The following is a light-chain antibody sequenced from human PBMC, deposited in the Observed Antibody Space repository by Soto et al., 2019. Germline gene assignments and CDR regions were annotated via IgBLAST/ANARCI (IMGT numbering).Light chain of an antibody. Sequence: EIVLTQSPGTLYLSPGERATLSCRASQSVSSSYLAWYQQKPGQAPRLLIYGASSRATGIPDRFSGSGSGTDFTLTISRLEPDDFAVYYCQQYGRSLFTFGPGTKVDIK. CDR2: GAS. CDR3: QQYGRSLFT. V-gene: IGKV3-20*01. CDR1: QSVSSSY. J-gene: IGKJ3*01.